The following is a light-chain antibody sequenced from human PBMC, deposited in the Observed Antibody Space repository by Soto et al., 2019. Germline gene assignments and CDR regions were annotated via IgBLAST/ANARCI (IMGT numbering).Light chain of an antibody. V-gene: IGKV3-15*01. CDR2: FAS. J-gene: IGKJ1*01. CDR1: ERISNN. Sequence: EIVMTQSPDTMSVSPGEGATLSCRASERISNNLAWYQQKRGQVPRLLIYFASTRATAVPARFTAGGSGTEFTLTISSLQSDDLAVYYCQQYDKWPRTFGQGTKVDIK. CDR3: QQYDKWPRT.